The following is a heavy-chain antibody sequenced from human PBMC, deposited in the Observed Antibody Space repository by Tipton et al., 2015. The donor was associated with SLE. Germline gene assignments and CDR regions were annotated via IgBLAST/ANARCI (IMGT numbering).Heavy chain of an antibody. CDR3: ARGKGNYYGSGSYYKLLYYGMDV. Sequence: TLSLTCTVSGGSISSGGYYWTWIRQHPGKGLEWIGYIYHSGNTYYNPSLKSRVTISVDTSKNQFSLKLSSVTAADTAVYYCARGKGNYYGSGSYYKLLYYGMDVWGQGTTVTVSS. D-gene: IGHD3-10*01. V-gene: IGHV4-31*03. CDR2: IYHSGNT. CDR1: GGSISSGGYY. J-gene: IGHJ6*02.